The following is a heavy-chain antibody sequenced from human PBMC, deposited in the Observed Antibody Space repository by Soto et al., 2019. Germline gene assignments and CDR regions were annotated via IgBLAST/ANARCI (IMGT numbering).Heavy chain of an antibody. V-gene: IGHV3-23*01. J-gene: IGHJ4*02. Sequence: VGSLRLSCAASGFTFRSYAMSWVRQAPGKGLEWVSAVAGSTGSTYYADSVKGRFTISRDNSKNTLYLQMNSLSAEDTAVYYCAKEGDYGDYFDYWGQGTLVTVSS. CDR2: VAGSTGST. D-gene: IGHD4-17*01. CDR1: GFTFRSYA. CDR3: AKEGDYGDYFDY.